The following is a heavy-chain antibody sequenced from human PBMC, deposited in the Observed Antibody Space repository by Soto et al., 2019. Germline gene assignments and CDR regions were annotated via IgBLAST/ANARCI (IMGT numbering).Heavy chain of an antibody. Sequence: SETLSLTCTVSGGSISSGDYYWIWIRHPPGKGLEWIGYIYYSGSTYYNPSLKSRVTISVDTSKNQFSLKLSSVTAADTAVYYCATEKWGMVRGASAFDIWGQGTMVTVSS. D-gene: IGHD3-10*01. V-gene: IGHV4-30-4*01. J-gene: IGHJ3*02. CDR2: IYYSGST. CDR1: GGSISSGDYY. CDR3: ATEKWGMVRGASAFDI.